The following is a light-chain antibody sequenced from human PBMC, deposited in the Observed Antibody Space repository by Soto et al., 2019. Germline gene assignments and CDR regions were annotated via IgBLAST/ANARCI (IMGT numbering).Light chain of an antibody. J-gene: IGKJ1*01. CDR3: QQHGSSSWT. Sequence: EVVLTQSPGTLSLSPGEKATLSCRASQSLGSSYLAWYQRKPGQAPRLLIYGASNRAPGIPDRFSGYGSGTDFSLTISRLEPEDFAVYYCQQHGSSSWTFGQGNKV. CDR2: GAS. V-gene: IGKV3-20*01. CDR1: QSLGSSY.